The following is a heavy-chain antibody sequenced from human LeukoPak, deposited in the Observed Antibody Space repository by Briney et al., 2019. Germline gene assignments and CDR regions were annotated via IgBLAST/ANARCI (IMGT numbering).Heavy chain of an antibody. CDR1: GFTFSSYA. J-gene: IGHJ3*02. CDR3: AKEGGYCSSTSCGAFDI. CDR2: ISGSGALS. V-gene: IGHV3-23*01. Sequence: PGGSLRLSCAASGFTFSSYAMSWVRQAPGKGLEWVSDISGSGALSYYADSVKGRFTISRDNSKNTLYLQMNSLRAEDTAVYYCAKEGGYCSSTSCGAFDIWGQGTIVTVSS. D-gene: IGHD2-2*01.